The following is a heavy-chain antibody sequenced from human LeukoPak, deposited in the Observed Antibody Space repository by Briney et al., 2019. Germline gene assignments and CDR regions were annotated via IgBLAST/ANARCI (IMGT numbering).Heavy chain of an antibody. CDR2: ISGSGVST. Sequence: GGSLRLSCAASGFTFSSYAMSWVRQAPGKGLEWVSAISGSGVSTYYADSVKGRFTISRDNSKNTLYLQMNSLRAEDTAVYYWAKEGTVATIYDAFDIWGQGTMVTVSS. CDR3: AKEGTVATIYDAFDI. J-gene: IGHJ3*02. CDR1: GFTFSSYA. V-gene: IGHV3-23*01. D-gene: IGHD5-12*01.